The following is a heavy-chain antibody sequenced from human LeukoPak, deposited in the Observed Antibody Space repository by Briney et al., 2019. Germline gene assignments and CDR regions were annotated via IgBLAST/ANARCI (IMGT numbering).Heavy chain of an antibody. J-gene: IGHJ5*02. CDR3: AGDNSVGDIAWWFDP. CDR1: GYSFTSHY. CDR2: INPSGSST. D-gene: IGHD3-16*02. Sequence: ASGKVSCKASGYSFTSHYMHWVRQAPGQGLEWMGLINPSGSSTLYAQKFQGRVTMARDMSTTTDYMELSSLRSEDTAVYYCAGDNSVGDIAWWFDPWGQGTLVTVSS. V-gene: IGHV1-46*01.